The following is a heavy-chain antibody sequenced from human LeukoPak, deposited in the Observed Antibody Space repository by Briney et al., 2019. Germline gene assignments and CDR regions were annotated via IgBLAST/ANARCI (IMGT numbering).Heavy chain of an antibody. D-gene: IGHD3-10*01. CDR2: INPNSGGT. CDR3: ARLRFGELFEDY. CDR1: GYTFTGYY. J-gene: IGHJ4*02. V-gene: IGHV1-2*02. Sequence: GASVKVSCKASGYTFTGYYIHWVRQAPRQGLEWMGWINPNSGGTNYAQKFQGRVTMTRDTSISTAYMDLSRLRSDDTAVYYCARLRFGELFEDYWGQGTLVTVSS.